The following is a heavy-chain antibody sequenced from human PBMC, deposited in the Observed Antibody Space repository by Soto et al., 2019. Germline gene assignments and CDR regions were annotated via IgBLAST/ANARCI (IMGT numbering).Heavy chain of an antibody. CDR2: IYYSGST. Sequence: QLQLQESGPGLVKPSETLSLTCTVSGGSISSSSYYWGWIRQPPGKGLEWIGSIYYSGSTYYNPSITGRVTFSVDTSKNQFSLKLSSVTAADTAVYYCARLEGYCSGGSCYPDAFDIWGQGTMVTVSS. CDR3: ARLEGYCSGGSCYPDAFDI. J-gene: IGHJ3*02. V-gene: IGHV4-39*01. D-gene: IGHD2-15*01. CDR1: GGSISSSSYY.